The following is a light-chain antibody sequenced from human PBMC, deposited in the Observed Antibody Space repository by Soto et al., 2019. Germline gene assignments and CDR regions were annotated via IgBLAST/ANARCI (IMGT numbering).Light chain of an antibody. CDR3: QNYSSGPL. Sequence: DIQMTQSPSSLSASVGDRVTITCRSSQGISNYIAWYQQKPVKAPKLLIYAASTLQSGVPSRFSGSGSGTDFTLTSNSLQPEDVATYSCQNYSSGPLFGPGTKVDIK. V-gene: IGKV1-27*01. J-gene: IGKJ3*01. CDR1: QGISNY. CDR2: AAS.